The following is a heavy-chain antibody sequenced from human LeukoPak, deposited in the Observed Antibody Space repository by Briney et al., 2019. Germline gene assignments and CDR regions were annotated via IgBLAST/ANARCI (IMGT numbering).Heavy chain of an antibody. V-gene: IGHV3-23*01. CDR3: AKDLLAAAVLYYFDY. D-gene: IGHD6-13*01. Sequence: GGSLRLSCAASGFTFSSYAMSWVRQAPGKGLEWVSAISGSGGSTYYADSVKGRFTISRDNSKNTLYLQMNGLRAEDTAVYYCAKDLLAAAVLYYFDYWGQGTLVTVSS. J-gene: IGHJ4*02. CDR1: GFTFSSYA. CDR2: ISGSGGST.